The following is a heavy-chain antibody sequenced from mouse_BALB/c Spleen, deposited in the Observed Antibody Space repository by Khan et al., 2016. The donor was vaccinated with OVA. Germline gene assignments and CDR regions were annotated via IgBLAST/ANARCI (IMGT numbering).Heavy chain of an antibody. V-gene: IGHV1-77*01. D-gene: IGHD3-2*02. Sequence: QVQLQQPGPELVKPGASVKMSCKAAGYTFTDFLISWLKQRPGQGLEWIGEIYPGSGYIYYNEKFKGKATLTSDKSSNTAYMQLTSLTSEDSAGYFCARAGYGGFAHWGQGTLVTVSA. CDR1: GYTFTDFL. CDR3: ARAGYGGFAH. J-gene: IGHJ3*01. CDR2: IYPGSGYI.